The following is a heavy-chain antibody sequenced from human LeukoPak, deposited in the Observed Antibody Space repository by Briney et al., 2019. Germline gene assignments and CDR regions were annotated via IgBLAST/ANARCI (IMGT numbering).Heavy chain of an antibody. CDR1: RYTFTRYG. CDR3: ARDRVGVIGPLTTNWYFNR. D-gene: IGHD3-16*02. J-gene: IGHJ2*01. V-gene: IGHV1-18*01. CDR2: VCAYNVNT. Sequence: ASVTVSCKASRYTFTRYGISWVRQAPGPRLEWLGWVCAYNVNTNYAQKPQPRGTMTTDTSTSTASMAPGSLRSDAPAQEHFARDRVGVIGPLTTNWYFNRCGRGTLVTVSS.